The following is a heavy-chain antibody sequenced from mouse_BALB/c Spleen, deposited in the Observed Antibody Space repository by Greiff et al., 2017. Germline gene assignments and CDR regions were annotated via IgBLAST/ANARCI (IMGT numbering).Heavy chain of an antibody. CDR1: GYTFTSYT. Sequence: QVQLKQSGAELARPGASVKMSCKASGYTFTSYTMHWVKQRPGQGLEWIGYINPSSGYTNYNQKFKDKATLTADKSSSTAYMQLSSLTSEDSAVYYCANYGSSYRDAMDYWGQGTSVTVSS. CDR2: INPSSGYT. J-gene: IGHJ4*01. CDR3: ANYGSSYRDAMDY. V-gene: IGHV1-4*01. D-gene: IGHD1-1*01.